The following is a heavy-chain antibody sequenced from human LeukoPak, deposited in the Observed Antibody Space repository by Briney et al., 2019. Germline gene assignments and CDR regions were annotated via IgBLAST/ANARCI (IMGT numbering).Heavy chain of an antibody. D-gene: IGHD2-2*01. J-gene: IGHJ4*01. CDR3: AVVYCPTGSSTGDDSGLDF. Sequence: PSETLSLTCAVSGGSISSSNWWSWVRQPPGKGREWIGEIYHSGSTNYNPSLKSRVTISVDKSKNQFSLNLSSVTLAATAVYYWAVVYCPTGSSTGDDSGLDFWGQGTLVTVSS. CDR2: IYHSGST. CDR1: GGSISSSNW. V-gene: IGHV4-4*02.